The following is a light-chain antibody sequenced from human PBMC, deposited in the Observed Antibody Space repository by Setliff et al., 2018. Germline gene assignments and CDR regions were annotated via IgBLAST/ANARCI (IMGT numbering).Light chain of an antibody. CDR3: SSYTSRSTYI. Sequence: QSALTQPPSVSGSPGQSVTISCTGTSSDVGNYDRVSWYQQAPGTAPKLMIYEVSSRPSGVPDRFSGSKSGNTASLTISGLQADDEVDYYCSSYTSRSTYIFGTGTKVTVL. J-gene: IGLJ1*01. V-gene: IGLV2-18*02. CDR2: EVS. CDR1: SSDVGNYDR.